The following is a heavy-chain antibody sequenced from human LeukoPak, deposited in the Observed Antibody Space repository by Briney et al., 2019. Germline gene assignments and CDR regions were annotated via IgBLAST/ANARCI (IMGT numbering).Heavy chain of an antibody. D-gene: IGHD4-23*01. CDR2: ISYDGSNK. CDR3: ANLLRWEPY. CDR1: GFTFSSYG. V-gene: IGHV3-30*18. J-gene: IGHJ4*02. Sequence: PGRSLRLSCTASGFTFSSYGMHWVRQAPGKGLEWVAVISYDGSNKYYGDSVKGRFTISRDNSKNTLYLQMNSLRVDDTAVYYCANLLRWEPYWGQGTLVTVSS.